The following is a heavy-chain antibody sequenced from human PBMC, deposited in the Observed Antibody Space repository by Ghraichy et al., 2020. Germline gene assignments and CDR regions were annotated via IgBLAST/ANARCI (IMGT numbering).Heavy chain of an antibody. D-gene: IGHD6-6*01. J-gene: IGHJ6*02. Sequence: GGSLTLSCAASGFSFSSYGMTWVRQAPGKGLQWVSALSGSGGTTYYADSVKGRFTISRDNSKNTLYLQMDSLRAEDMALYYCAKDRNSTSSSVYGMDVWGQGTTVTVSS. CDR2: LSGSGGTT. CDR3: AKDRNSTSSSVYGMDV. V-gene: IGHV3-23*01. CDR1: GFSFSSYG.